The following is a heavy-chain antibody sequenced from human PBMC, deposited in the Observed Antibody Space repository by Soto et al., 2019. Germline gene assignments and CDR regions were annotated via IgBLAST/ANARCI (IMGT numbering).Heavy chain of an antibody. CDR2: ISGSGGGT. D-gene: IGHD2-15*01. J-gene: IGHJ4*02. CDR1: GFTFSNYA. Sequence: LRLSCAASGFTFSNYAMSWVRQAPGKGLQWASAISGSGGGTYYADSVKGRFTISRDNSKNTLYLQMNNLRADDTAVYYCAKVGVVGVHIDYWGQGTLVTVSS. V-gene: IGHV3-23*01. CDR3: AKVGVVGVHIDY.